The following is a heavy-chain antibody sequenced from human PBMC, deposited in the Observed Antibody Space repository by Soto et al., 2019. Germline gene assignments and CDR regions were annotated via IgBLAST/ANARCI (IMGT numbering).Heavy chain of an antibody. D-gene: IGHD6-19*01. J-gene: IGHJ6*02. CDR2: IYYSGST. CDR3: ARGPGRIAVAGRSYYYGMDV. CDR1: GGSISSYY. Sequence: SETLSLTCTVSGGSISSYYWSWIRQPPGKGLEWIGYIYYSGSTNYNPSLKSRVTISVDTSKNQFSLKLSSVTAADTAVYYCARGPGRIAVAGRSYYYGMDVWGQGTTVTV. V-gene: IGHV4-59*01.